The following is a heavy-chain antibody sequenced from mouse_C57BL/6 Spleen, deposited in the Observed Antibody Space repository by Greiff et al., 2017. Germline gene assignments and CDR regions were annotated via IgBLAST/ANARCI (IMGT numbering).Heavy chain of an antibody. Sequence: QVQLKQPGAELVMPGASVKLSCKASGYTFTSYWMHWVKQRPGQGLEWIGEIDPSDSYTNYNQKFKGKSTLTVDKSSSTAYMQLSSLTSEDSAVYYCARRIYYGNLYAMDYWGQGTSVTVSS. CDR1: GYTFTSYW. J-gene: IGHJ4*01. V-gene: IGHV1-69*01. D-gene: IGHD2-1*01. CDR2: IDPSDSYT. CDR3: ARRIYYGNLYAMDY.